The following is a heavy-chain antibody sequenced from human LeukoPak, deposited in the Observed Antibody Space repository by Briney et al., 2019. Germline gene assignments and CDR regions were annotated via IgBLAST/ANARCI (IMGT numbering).Heavy chain of an antibody. D-gene: IGHD5-24*01. Sequence: GGSLRLSCAASGFTLSNAWMSRVRQASGKGLEWVGRIKSKTVGGTTDYAAPVKGRFTISRDDSKNTLYLKMNSLKTEDTAVYYCTTDSRDGYNYGRHFDYWGQGTLVTVSS. J-gene: IGHJ4*02. CDR3: TTDSRDGYNYGRHFDY. CDR2: IKSKTVGGTT. CDR1: GFTLSNAW. V-gene: IGHV3-15*01.